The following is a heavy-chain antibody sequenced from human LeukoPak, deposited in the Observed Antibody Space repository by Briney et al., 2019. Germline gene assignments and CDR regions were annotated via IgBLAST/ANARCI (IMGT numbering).Heavy chain of an antibody. CDR1: GGSISSYY. CDR2: IYTSGST. D-gene: IGHD6-19*01. V-gene: IGHV4-4*07. J-gene: IGHJ6*03. CDR3: ARVGWYDNYYYMDV. Sequence: SETPSLTCTVSGGSISSYYWSWIRQPAGKGLEWIGRIYTSGSTNYNPSLKSRVTMSVDTSKNQFSLKLSSVTAADTAVYYCARVGWYDNYYYMDVWGKGTTVTISS.